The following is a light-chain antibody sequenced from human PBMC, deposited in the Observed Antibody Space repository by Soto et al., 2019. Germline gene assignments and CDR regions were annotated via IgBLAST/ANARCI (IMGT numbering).Light chain of an antibody. CDR1: SSNILGSNY. J-gene: IGLJ3*02. CDR2: SNN. CDR3: ASWDDRLSAVM. Sequence: QSLLTQPPSASGTPGQKVIISCSGSSSNILGSNYVYWYQQLPGAAPTLLIHSNNLRPSGVPDRLSGSKFGTAASLAISGLLSEDEAVYYCASWDDRLSAVMFGGGTKVTVL. V-gene: IGLV1-47*02.